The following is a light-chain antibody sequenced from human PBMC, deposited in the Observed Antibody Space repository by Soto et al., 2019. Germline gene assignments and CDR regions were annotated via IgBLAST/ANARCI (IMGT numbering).Light chain of an antibody. CDR2: DVN. CDR1: SSDVGNYNR. Sequence: QSVLTQPPSVSGSPGQSVAISCTGTSSDVGNYNRVSWYQQPPGTAPKLMIYDVNNRPSGVPDRFSGSKSGNTASLTISGLQAEDEADYYCCSYTTSSTYVFGTGTKLTVL. V-gene: IGLV2-18*02. J-gene: IGLJ1*01. CDR3: CSYTTSSTYV.